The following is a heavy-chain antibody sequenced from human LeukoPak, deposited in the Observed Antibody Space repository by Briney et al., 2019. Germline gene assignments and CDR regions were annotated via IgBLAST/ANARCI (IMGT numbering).Heavy chain of an antibody. CDR3: ARDPWQAAGERDGWFDP. V-gene: IGHV1-2*02. CDR1: GYNFRSYY. Sequence: ASVMVSCKASGYNFRSYYIHWVRQAPGQGLEWMGWINPNSGGTNYAQKFQGRVTMTRDTSISTAYMELSRLRSDDTAVYYCARDPWQAAGERDGWFDPWGQGTLVTVSS. D-gene: IGHD1-1*01. CDR2: INPNSGGT. J-gene: IGHJ5*02.